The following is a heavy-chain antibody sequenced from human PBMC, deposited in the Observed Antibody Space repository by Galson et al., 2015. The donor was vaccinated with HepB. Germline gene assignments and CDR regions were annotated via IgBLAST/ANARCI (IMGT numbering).Heavy chain of an antibody. Sequence: SVKVSCKASGYTFTSDYMHWVRQAPGQGLEWMGIINPSGGSTSYAQKFQGRVTMTRDTSTSTVYTELSRLRSEDTAVYYCASFRGVYDAFDIWGQGTMVTVSS. J-gene: IGHJ3*02. V-gene: IGHV1-46*01. CDR1: GYTFTSDY. CDR3: ASFRGVYDAFDI. D-gene: IGHD3-10*01. CDR2: INPSGGST.